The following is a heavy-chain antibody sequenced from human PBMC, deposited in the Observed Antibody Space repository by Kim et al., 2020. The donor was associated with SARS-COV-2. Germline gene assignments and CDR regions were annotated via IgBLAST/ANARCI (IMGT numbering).Heavy chain of an antibody. V-gene: IGHV3-53*04. CDR1: GFTVSAIH. D-gene: IGHD3-3*01. CDR3: ARVGGSSYYYAMDV. J-gene: IGHJ6*02. Sequence: GGSLRLSCAASGFTVSAIHMSWVRQAPGKGLEWLSVTYAGGSTKYADSVKGRFTISRHNSKNTLYLEMNSLRGDDTAVYYCARVGGSSYYYAMDVWGQGTTVTVSS. CDR2: TYAGGST.